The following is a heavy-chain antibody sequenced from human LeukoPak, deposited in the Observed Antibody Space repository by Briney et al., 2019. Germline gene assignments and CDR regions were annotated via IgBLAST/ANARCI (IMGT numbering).Heavy chain of an antibody. D-gene: IGHD2-15*01. CDR1: GYRFTNYW. J-gene: IGHJ5*02. CDR2: IYPGDSDT. Sequence: GGSLQISCKGSGYRFTNYWIGWVRQMPGQGLEWMGIIYPGDSDTPYSPSIQGQVIISAYKSISTGYLQWSSLKASDPAIYYCARRYCSGGSCYRNWFDPWGQGTLVTDSS. CDR3: ARRYCSGGSCYRNWFDP. V-gene: IGHV5-51*01.